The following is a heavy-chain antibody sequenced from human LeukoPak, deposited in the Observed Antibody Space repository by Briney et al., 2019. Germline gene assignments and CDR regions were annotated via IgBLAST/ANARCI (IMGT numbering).Heavy chain of an antibody. Sequence: ASVKVSCKASGYTFTGYYMHWVRQAPGQGLEWMGWINPNSGGTNYAQKFQGWVTMTRDTSISTAYMELSRLRSDDTAVYYCARDIGGSDYGDSRDAFDIWGQGTMVIVSS. J-gene: IGHJ3*02. CDR2: INPNSGGT. CDR3: ARDIGGSDYGDSRDAFDI. D-gene: IGHD4-17*01. CDR1: GYTFTGYY. V-gene: IGHV1-2*04.